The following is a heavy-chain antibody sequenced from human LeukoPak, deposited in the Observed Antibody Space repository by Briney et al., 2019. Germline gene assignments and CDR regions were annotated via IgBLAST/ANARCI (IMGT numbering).Heavy chain of an antibody. CDR2: ISSSGSTI. D-gene: IGHD2-2*01. V-gene: IGHV3-48*03. Sequence: GGSLRLSCAASGFTFSSYEMNWVRQAPGKGLEWVSYISSSGSTIYYADSVKGRFTISRDNAKNSLYLQMNSLRAEDTAVYYCARGPQDVPATDYLGQGTLVTVSS. CDR1: GFTFSSYE. J-gene: IGHJ4*02. CDR3: ARGPQDVPATDY.